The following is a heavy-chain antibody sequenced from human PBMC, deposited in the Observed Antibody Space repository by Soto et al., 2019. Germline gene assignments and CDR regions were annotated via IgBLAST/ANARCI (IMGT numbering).Heavy chain of an antibody. J-gene: IGHJ6*02. CDR1: GYTFTSYA. D-gene: IGHD5-12*01. Sequence: ASVKVSCKASGYTFTSYAMHWVRQAPGQRLEWMGWINAGNGNTKYSQKFQGRVTITRDTSASTAYMELRSLRSEDTAVYYCARGEEYSGYDFSCMDVWGQGTPVTVSS. V-gene: IGHV1-3*01. CDR3: ARGEEYSGYDFSCMDV. CDR2: INAGNGNT.